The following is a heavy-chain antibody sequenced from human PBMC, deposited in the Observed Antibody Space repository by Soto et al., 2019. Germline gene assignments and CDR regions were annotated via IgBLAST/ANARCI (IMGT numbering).Heavy chain of an antibody. D-gene: IGHD6-19*01. CDR2: IIPIFGTA. Sequence: ASVKVSCKASGGTVSSYAISWVRQAPGQGLEWMGGIIPIFGTANYAQKFQGRVTITADESTSTAYMELSSLRSEDTAVYYCARVQDSSGWYGMDVWGQGTTVTVSS. J-gene: IGHJ6*02. CDR3: ARVQDSSGWYGMDV. CDR1: GGTVSSYA. V-gene: IGHV1-69*13.